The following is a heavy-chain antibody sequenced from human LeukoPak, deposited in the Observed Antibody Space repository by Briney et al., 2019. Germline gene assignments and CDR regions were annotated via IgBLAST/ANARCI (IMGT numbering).Heavy chain of an antibody. CDR3: ARDQEGFDY. J-gene: IGHJ4*02. Sequence: ASVKVSCKASGYTFTSNYIHWVRRAPGQGLEGMGMIYPRDGSTSYAQKFQGRVTVTRDTSTSTVHMELSGLRSEDTAVYYCARDQEGFDYWGQGTLVTVSS. CDR2: IYPRDGST. V-gene: IGHV1-46*01. CDR1: GYTFTSNY.